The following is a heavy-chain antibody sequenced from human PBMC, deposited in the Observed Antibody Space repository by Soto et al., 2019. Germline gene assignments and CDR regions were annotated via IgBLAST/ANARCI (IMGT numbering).Heavy chain of an antibody. CDR3: AREAVGTIFGVVISEYYMDV. CDR1: GYTFTSYD. J-gene: IGHJ6*03. D-gene: IGHD3-3*01. Sequence: ASVKVSCKASGYTFTSYDINWERQATGQGLEWMGWMNPNSGNTGYAQKFQGRVTMTKNTSISTAYMELSSLRSEDTALYYCAREAVGTIFGVVISEYYMDVWGKGTTDTVSS. CDR2: MNPNSGNT. V-gene: IGHV1-8*02.